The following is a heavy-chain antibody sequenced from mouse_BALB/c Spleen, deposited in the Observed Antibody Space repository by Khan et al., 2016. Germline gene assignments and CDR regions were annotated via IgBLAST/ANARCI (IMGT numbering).Heavy chain of an antibody. CDR1: GFNIKDTY. CDR3: ARGGNYVALEN. J-gene: IGHJ3*01. D-gene: IGHD2-1*01. V-gene: IGHV14-3*02. CDR2: IDPANGNT. Sequence: VQLQQSGAELVKPGASVKLSCTASGFNIKDTYMHWVTQRPEQGLEWIGRIDPANGNTKNDPKFQGKATITADTSSNTVYLHLSSLTSEDSAVYYCARGGNYVALENWGQGTLVTVSA.